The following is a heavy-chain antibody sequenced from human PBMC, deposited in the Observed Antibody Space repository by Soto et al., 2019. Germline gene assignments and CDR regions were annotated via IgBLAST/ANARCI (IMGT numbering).Heavy chain of an antibody. CDR2: ISPYTGNT. D-gene: IGHD5-12*01. CDR1: GYIFVNYG. V-gene: IGHV1-18*01. CDR3: VMVDNCVTPTPQDV. Sequence: QVQLVQSGDEVKKPGASVKVSCKASGYIFVNYGIAWVRQAPGQGLEWMGWISPYTGNTHSATKIQGRLTMTTDTSTSTAYMDLASLTPADTAVYYGVMVDNCVTPTPQDVWGQGTTVTVSS. J-gene: IGHJ6*02.